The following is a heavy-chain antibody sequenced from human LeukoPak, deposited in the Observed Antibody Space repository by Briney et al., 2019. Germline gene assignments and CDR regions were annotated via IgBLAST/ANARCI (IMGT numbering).Heavy chain of an antibody. V-gene: IGHV4-34*01. Sequence: SETLSLTCAVYGGSFSGYYWSWIRQPPGKGLEWIGEINHSGSTNYNPSLKSRVTISVDTSKNQFSLKLSSVTAADTAVYYCARGRVARRLVPFDYWGQGTLVTVSS. CDR2: INHSGST. J-gene: IGHJ4*02. CDR1: GGSFSGYY. CDR3: ARGRVARRLVPFDY. D-gene: IGHD2-15*01.